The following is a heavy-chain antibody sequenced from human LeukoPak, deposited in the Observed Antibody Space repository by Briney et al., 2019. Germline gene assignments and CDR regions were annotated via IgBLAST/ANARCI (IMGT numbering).Heavy chain of an antibody. V-gene: IGHV3-7*01. CDR2: IKQDGNAK. J-gene: IGHJ4*02. D-gene: IGHD2-15*01. Sequence: EPGGSLRLSCAASGFTFSNYWMHWVRQAPGKGLEWVANIKQDGNAKYYVDSVKGRFTISRDNAKNSLHLQMTSLRAEDTAVYYCASAVVGFFDHWGQGTQVTVSS. CDR1: GFTFSNYW. CDR3: ASAVVGFFDH.